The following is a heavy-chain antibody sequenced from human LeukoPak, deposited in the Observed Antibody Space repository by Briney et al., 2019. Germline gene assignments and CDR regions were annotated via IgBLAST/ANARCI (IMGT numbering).Heavy chain of an antibody. Sequence: GGSLRLSCAASGFTFSSYAMSWVRQAPGKGLEWVSAISGSGGSTYYAGSVKGRFTISRDNSKNTLYLQMNSLRAEDTAVYYCAKRPSSCYSCWFDPWGQGTLVTVYS. CDR1: GFTFSSYA. CDR2: ISGSGGST. CDR3: AKRPSSCYSCWFDP. V-gene: IGHV3-23*01. J-gene: IGHJ5*02. D-gene: IGHD2-15*01.